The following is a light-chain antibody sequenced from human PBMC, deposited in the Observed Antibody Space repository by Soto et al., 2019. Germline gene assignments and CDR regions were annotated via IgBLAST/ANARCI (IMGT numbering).Light chain of an antibody. J-gene: IGKJ3*01. CDR1: QSVSSSY. CDR2: GAS. CDR3: QQYGSSPPFT. V-gene: IGKV3-20*01. Sequence: EIVLTQSPGTLSLSPGERATLSCRASQSVSSSYLAWYQQKPGQAPRLLIYGASSRATGIPDRFSGSGSGTDFTLTISRLEPEDFALYYWQQYGSSPPFTFGPGTKVDIK.